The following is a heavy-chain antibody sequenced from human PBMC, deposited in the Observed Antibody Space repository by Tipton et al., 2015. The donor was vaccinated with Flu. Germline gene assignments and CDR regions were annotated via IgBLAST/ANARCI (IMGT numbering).Heavy chain of an antibody. J-gene: IGHJ6*03. D-gene: IGHD6-6*01. V-gene: IGHV3-15*01. Sequence: SLRLSCAASGFTFNNAWMSWVRQAPGKGLEWVGRIKSKTDGGTTNYAAPVKGRFTISRDDSKNTLYLQMDSLKTEDTAMYYCTTAQYINFMDVWGNGTTVTVSS. CDR1: GFTFNNAW. CDR2: IKSKTDGGTT. CDR3: TTAQYINFMDV.